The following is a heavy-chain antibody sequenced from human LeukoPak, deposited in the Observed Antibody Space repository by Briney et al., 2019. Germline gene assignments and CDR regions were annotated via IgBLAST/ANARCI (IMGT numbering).Heavy chain of an antibody. CDR2: INTKSGRT. V-gene: IGHV1-2*02. CDR1: GYSFTDYY. CDR3: ARADFIDAGPYLIGP. Sequence: ASVRVSCKTSGYSFTDYYIHWVRQAPGQGLEWMGWINTKSGRTSSARKFQGRVTMARDPSITTVYMDMAWLTSDDTAIYFCARADFIDAGPYLIGPWGQGTLVTVSS. J-gene: IGHJ5*02. D-gene: IGHD3-3*01.